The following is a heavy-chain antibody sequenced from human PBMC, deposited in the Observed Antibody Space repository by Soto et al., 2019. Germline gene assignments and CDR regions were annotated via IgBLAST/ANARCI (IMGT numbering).Heavy chain of an antibody. Sequence: QMQLQQSGPGLVKPSGTLSLTCTVSGASVTLSNWWTWIRQSPGRGLEWIGQAYHSGSTNYNPSLETRVTISVDTSKNQFSLKLTSVTAADTAVYYCARATDDYGDGYDVWGQGTSVTVSS. D-gene: IGHD4-17*01. CDR1: GASVTLSNW. CDR2: AYHSGST. V-gene: IGHV4-4*02. J-gene: IGHJ3*01. CDR3: ARATDDYGDGYDV.